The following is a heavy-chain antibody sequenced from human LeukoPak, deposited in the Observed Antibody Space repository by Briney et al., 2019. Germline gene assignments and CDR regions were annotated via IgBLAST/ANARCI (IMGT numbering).Heavy chain of an antibody. J-gene: IGHJ3*02. Sequence: PGGSLRLSCAASGFTFSSYSMNWVRQAPGKGLEWVSSISSSSSYIYYADSVKGRFTISRDNAKNSLYLQMNSLRAEDTAVYYCARRPGETAMGPLAFDIWGQGTMVTVSS. D-gene: IGHD2-21*02. CDR2: ISSSSSYI. CDR1: GFTFSSYS. CDR3: ARRPGETAMGPLAFDI. V-gene: IGHV3-21*01.